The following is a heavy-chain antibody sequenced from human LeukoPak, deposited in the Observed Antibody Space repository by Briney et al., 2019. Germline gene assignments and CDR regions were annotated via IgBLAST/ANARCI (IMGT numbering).Heavy chain of an antibody. Sequence: SVKVSCKASGGTFSSYAISWVRQAPGRGLEWMGRIIPILGIANYAQKFQGRVTITADKSTSTAYMELSSLRSEDTAVYYCARDARTLSHDAFDIWGQGTMVTVSS. CDR2: IIPILGIA. V-gene: IGHV1-69*04. CDR1: GGTFSSYA. D-gene: IGHD1-7*01. J-gene: IGHJ3*02. CDR3: ARDARTLSHDAFDI.